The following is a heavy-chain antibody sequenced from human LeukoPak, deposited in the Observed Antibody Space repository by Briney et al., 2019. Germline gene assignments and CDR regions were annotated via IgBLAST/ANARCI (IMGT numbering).Heavy chain of an antibody. CDR2: ISSRSSYT. J-gene: IGHJ4*02. D-gene: IGHD3-10*01. Sequence: GSLRLSCAASGFTFSDYYMTWIRQAPGKGLVWVSYISSRSSYTKYADSVKGRFTISRENAKKSLYLQMNSLRAEDTAVYYCARVPTGVRGVIRYFFDYWGQGTLVTVSS. CDR3: ARVPTGVRGVIRYFFDY. CDR1: GFTFSDYY. V-gene: IGHV3-11*05.